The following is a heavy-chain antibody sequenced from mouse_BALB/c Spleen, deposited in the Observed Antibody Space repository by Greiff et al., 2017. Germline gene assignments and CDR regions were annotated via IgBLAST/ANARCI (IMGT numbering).Heavy chain of an antibody. D-gene: IGHD2-4*01. Sequence: VQLQESGAELVKPGASVKLSCKASGYTFTSYYMYWVKQRPGQGLEWIGEINPSNGGTNFNEKFKSKATLTVDKSSSTAYMQLSSLTSEDSAVYYCTRGYDYSWFAYWGQGTLVTVSA. J-gene: IGHJ3*01. CDR1: GYTFTSYY. V-gene: IGHV1S81*02. CDR3: TRGYDYSWFAY. CDR2: INPSNGGT.